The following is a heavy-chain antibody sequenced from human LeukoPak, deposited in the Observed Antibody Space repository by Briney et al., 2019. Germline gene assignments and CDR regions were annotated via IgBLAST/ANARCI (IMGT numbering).Heavy chain of an antibody. Sequence: GGSLRLSCAASGFTFTNYWMSWVRQAPGKGLEWVANIKQDGSDKYYVDSVKGRFTISRDNAKNSLYLQMNSLRAGDTAVYYCARDTAGADYWGQGTLVTVSS. CDR2: IKQDGSDK. J-gene: IGHJ4*02. CDR3: ARDTAGADY. CDR1: GFTFTNYW. D-gene: IGHD1-26*01. V-gene: IGHV3-7*03.